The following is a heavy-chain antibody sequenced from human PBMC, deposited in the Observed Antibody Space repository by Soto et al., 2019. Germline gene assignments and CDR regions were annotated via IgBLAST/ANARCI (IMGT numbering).Heavy chain of an antibody. Sequence: SETLSLTCTVSGGSISSGDYYWSWIRQPPGKGLEWIGYIYYRGSTYYNPSLKSRVTISVDTSKNQFSLKLSSVTAADTAVYYCARDEGESSWRWGFDPWGQGTLVTVSS. CDR2: IYYRGST. V-gene: IGHV4-30-4*01. J-gene: IGHJ5*02. D-gene: IGHD6-13*01. CDR3: ARDEGESSWRWGFDP. CDR1: GGSISSGDYY.